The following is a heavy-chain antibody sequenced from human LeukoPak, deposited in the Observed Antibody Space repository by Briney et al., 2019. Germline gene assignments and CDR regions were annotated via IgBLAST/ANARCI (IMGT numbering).Heavy chain of an antibody. CDR3: ARDRRDGYHTAGMDV. J-gene: IGHJ6*02. D-gene: IGHD5-24*01. CDR1: GGSISSYY. CDR2: IYYGGST. V-gene: IGHV4-59*01. Sequence: SETLSLTCTVSGGSISSYYWSWIRQPPGKGLEWIGYIYYGGSTNYNPSLKSRVTISVDTSKNQFSLKLSSVTAADTAVYYCARDRRDGYHTAGMDVWGQGTTVTVSS.